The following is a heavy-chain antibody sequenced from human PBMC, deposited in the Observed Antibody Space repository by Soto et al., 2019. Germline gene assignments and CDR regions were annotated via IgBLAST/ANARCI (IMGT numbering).Heavy chain of an antibody. J-gene: IGHJ4*02. CDR3: TKVGSSWYVFDY. V-gene: IGHV3-30*18. CDR1: GYTFSSYA. D-gene: IGHD6-13*01. Sequence: GGSLRLSCAASGYTFSSYAMRWVRQVPGKGLEWVATISNDGSTKFYADSVKGRFTISRDNCKNTLYLQMDSLRTEDMAVYYCTKVGSSWYVFDYWGQGAQVTVSS. CDR2: ISNDGSTK.